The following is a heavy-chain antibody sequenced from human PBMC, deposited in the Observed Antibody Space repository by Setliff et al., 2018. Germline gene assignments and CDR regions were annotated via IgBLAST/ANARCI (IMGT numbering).Heavy chain of an antibody. V-gene: IGHV3-33*06. CDR3: AKDSRYCSGGSCFEPDAFDI. D-gene: IGHD2-15*01. J-gene: IGHJ3*02. Sequence: PGGSLRLSCAASGFTFSSCGMHWVRQAPGKGLEWVAVIWYDGSNKYYADSVKGRFTISRDNSKNTLFLQMNSLRAEDTAVYYCAKDSRYCSGGSCFEPDAFDIWGQGTMVTVSS. CDR2: IWYDGSNK. CDR1: GFTFSSCG.